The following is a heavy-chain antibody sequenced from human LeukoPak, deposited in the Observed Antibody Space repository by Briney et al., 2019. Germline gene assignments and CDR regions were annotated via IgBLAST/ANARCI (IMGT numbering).Heavy chain of an antibody. CDR1: GGSISGHY. CDR2: IYYSGST. CDR3: ARDGPPLY. Sequence: PSETLSLTCTVSGGSISGHYWNWIRQPAGKGLEWTGYIYYSGSTNYNPSLKSRVTISVDTSKNQFSLKLSSVTAADTAVYYCARDGPPLYWGQGTLVTVSS. V-gene: IGHV4-59*11. J-gene: IGHJ4*02.